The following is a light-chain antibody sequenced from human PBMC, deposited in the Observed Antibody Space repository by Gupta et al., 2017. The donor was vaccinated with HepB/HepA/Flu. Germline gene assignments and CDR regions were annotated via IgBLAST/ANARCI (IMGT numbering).Light chain of an antibody. J-gene: IGLJ2*01. Sequence: SYELTQPPSVSGSPGQTARITCSGDALPKQYVYWYQQKPGQAPVLVIYKDSERPSGIPERFSGSSSGTTVTLTISGVQAEDEADYYCQSADSSGTHVVFGGGTKLTVL. CDR2: KDS. CDR1: ALPKQY. CDR3: QSADSSGTHVV. V-gene: IGLV3-25*03.